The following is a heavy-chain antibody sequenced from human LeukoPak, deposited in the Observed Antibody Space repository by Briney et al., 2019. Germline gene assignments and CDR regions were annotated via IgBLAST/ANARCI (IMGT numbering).Heavy chain of an antibody. D-gene: IGHD3-10*01. CDR2: IYHSGST. V-gene: IGHV4-30-2*01. CDR3: AIRATGQPRGTFAI. J-gene: IGHJ3*02. CDR1: GGSISSGGYS. Sequence: PSQTLSLTCAVSGGSISSGGYSWSWIRQPPGKGLEWIGYIYHSGSTYYNPSLKSRVTISVDRSKNQFSLKLSSVTAADTAVYYCAIRATGQPRGTFAIWGQGTMVAVSS.